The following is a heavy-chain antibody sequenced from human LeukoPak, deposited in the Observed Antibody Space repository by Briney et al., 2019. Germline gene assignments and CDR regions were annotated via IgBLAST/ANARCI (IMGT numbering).Heavy chain of an antibody. Sequence: SETLSLTCTVSGGSISSTSYYWAWIRQPPGKGLEWIGSLYYSGTTYYAPSLRGRVTISKDTSRNQFSLNLSSVTAADTAVYYCASHAALVGTDYWGQGTLVTVSS. CDR2: LYYSGTT. D-gene: IGHD5-18*01. V-gene: IGHV4-39*07. CDR1: GGSISSTSYY. CDR3: ASHAALVGTDY. J-gene: IGHJ4*02.